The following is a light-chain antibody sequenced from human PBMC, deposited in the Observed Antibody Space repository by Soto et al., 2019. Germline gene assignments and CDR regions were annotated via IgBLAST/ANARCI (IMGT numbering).Light chain of an antibody. J-gene: IGLJ1*01. V-gene: IGLV1-40*01. CDR1: SPNIGAGFD. CDR3: QSYGTNRCGGSV. Sequence: QSVLTQSPSVSGAPGKRVSISCTGTSPNIGAGFDVHWYQQLPATAPKLLIYGNNNRPSGVPDRFSGSKSGTSASLAITGLQAEDEADYYCQSYGTNRCGGSVFGTGTKRTVL. CDR2: GNN.